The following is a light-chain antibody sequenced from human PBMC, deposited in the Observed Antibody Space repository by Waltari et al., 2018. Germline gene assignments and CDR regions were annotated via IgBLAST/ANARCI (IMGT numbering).Light chain of an antibody. Sequence: DIQLTQSPSFLSASVGDRVTITCRASEGVSTSLAWYQQKSGNAPNLLIYDASTLQNGGPSRFSGSGSGTEFNLTISSLQPEDFATYSCQQLRSYPSFGQGTRL. J-gene: IGKJ5*01. V-gene: IGKV1-9*01. CDR3: QQLRSYPS. CDR1: EGVSTS. CDR2: DAS.